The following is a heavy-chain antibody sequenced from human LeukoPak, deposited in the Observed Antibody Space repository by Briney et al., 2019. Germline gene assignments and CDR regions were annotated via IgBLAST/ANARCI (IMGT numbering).Heavy chain of an antibody. CDR2: IKQDGSEK. V-gene: IGHV3-7*01. D-gene: IGHD5-18*01. CDR1: GFTFSSYW. Sequence: TGGSLRLSCAASGFTFSSYWMSWVRQAPGKGLEWVANIKQDGSEKYYVDSVKGRFTISRDNAKNSLYLQMNSLRAEDTAVYYRARARYSYGFWWFDPWGQGTLVTVSS. J-gene: IGHJ5*02. CDR3: ARARYSYGFWWFDP.